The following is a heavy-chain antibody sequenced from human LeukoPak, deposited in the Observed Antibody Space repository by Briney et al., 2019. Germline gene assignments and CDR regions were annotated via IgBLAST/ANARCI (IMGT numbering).Heavy chain of an antibody. CDR2: IHPSGGST. J-gene: IGHJ4*02. Sequence: ASVKVSCKASGYTFTSYYMHWVRQAPGQGLEWMGIIHPSGGSTSYAQKFQGRVTMTRDTSISTAYMELSRLRSDDTAVYYCASHGIAVAGRFFDYWGQGTLVTVSS. V-gene: IGHV1-46*01. CDR3: ASHGIAVAGRFFDY. D-gene: IGHD6-19*01. CDR1: GYTFTSYY.